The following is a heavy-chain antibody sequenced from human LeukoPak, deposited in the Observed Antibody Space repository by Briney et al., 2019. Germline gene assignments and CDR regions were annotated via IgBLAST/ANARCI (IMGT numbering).Heavy chain of an antibody. J-gene: IGHJ6*03. CDR3: ARDWSGSYGAGMDV. CDR1: GFTFSSYW. Sequence: GGSLRLSCAASGFTFSSYWMSWVRQAPGKGLEWVANIKQDGSEKYYVDSVKGRFTISRDNAKNSLYLQMNSLRAEDTAVYYCARDWSGSYGAGMDVWGKGTTVTVSS. D-gene: IGHD1-26*01. V-gene: IGHV3-7*01. CDR2: IKQDGSEK.